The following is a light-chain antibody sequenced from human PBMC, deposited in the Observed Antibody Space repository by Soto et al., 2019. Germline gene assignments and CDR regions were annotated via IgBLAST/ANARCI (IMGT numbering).Light chain of an antibody. CDR2: EVT. Sequence: QSVLPQPASVSGSPGQSITISCTGTSSDVGGYNYVSWYQQHPGKAPKLMIYEVTNRPSGVSNRFSGSKSGNTASLTISGLQAEDEADYYCSSYTSTGTLAWVFGGGTKLTVL. CDR1: SSDVGGYNY. V-gene: IGLV2-14*01. CDR3: SSYTSTGTLAWV. J-gene: IGLJ2*01.